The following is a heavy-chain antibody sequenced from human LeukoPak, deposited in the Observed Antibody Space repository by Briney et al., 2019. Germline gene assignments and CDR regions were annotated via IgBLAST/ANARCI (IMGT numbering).Heavy chain of an antibody. CDR2: IDPSNGNI. CDR3: ARDGVSGHFDY. V-gene: IGHV1-18*01. Sequence: ASVQVSCKASGYTFNSYGFCWLRQAPGQGLEWIGWIDPSNGNIKYAEKLQGRVTMTTDTSTSTAYMDLRSLRSDDTAVYYCARDGVSGHFDYWGRGTLVTVSS. J-gene: IGHJ4*01. D-gene: IGHD3-3*01. CDR1: GYTFNSYG.